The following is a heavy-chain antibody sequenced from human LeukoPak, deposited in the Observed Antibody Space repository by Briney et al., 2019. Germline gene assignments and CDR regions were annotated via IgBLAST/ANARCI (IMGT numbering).Heavy chain of an antibody. D-gene: IGHD6-19*01. V-gene: IGHV3-23*01. CDR1: GFTFSNSA. J-gene: IGHJ4*01. Sequence: PGRSLRLSCAASGFTFSNSAMSWVRQAPGKGLEWVSTLSGSGITTYYADSVKGRFTISRDNSKNTLYLQMHSLRAEDTAVYYCAKGIYSSGWSYFDYWGHGTLVTVSS. CDR3: AKGIYSSGWSYFDY. CDR2: LSGSGITT.